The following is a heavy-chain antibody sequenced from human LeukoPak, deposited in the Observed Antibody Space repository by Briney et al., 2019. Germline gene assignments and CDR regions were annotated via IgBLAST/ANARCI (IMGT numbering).Heavy chain of an antibody. D-gene: IGHD3-3*01. CDR2: IYYSGST. Sequence: NPSETLSLTCTVSGGSISSSSYYWGWIRQPPGKGLEWIGSIYYSGSTYYNPSLKSRVTISVDTSKNQFSLKLSSVTAADTAVYYCARGRQDFWSGYWSESSSGYYNYWGQGTLVTVSS. J-gene: IGHJ4*02. V-gene: IGHV4-39*07. CDR3: ARGRQDFWSGYWSESSSGYYNY. CDR1: GGSISSSSYY.